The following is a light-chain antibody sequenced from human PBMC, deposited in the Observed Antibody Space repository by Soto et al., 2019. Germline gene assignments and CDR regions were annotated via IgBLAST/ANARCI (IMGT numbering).Light chain of an antibody. CDR1: QSVSTK. CDR2: AAS. CDR3: QYQGS. V-gene: IGKV3-15*01. J-gene: IGKJ1*01. Sequence: EIVMTQSPATLSVSPGERVTLSCRASQSVSTKLAWYQQRPGQAPRLLIYAASTRATGVPARFSGSGSGTAFTLTISSLQSEDFAVYYCQYQGSFGQGTKVEIK.